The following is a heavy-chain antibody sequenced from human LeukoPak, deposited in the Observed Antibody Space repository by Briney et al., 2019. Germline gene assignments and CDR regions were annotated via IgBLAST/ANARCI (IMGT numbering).Heavy chain of an antibody. J-gene: IGHJ6*03. CDR2: IIPIFGTA. CDR3: ARETAPNYDFWSGYRTPGYYYYMDV. Sequence: ASVKVSCKASGGTFSSYAISWVRQAPGQGLEWMGRIIPIFGTANYAQKFQGRVTITADESTSTAYMELSSLRSEDTAVYYCARETAPNYDFWSGYRTPGYYYYMDVWGKGTTVTVSS. D-gene: IGHD3-3*01. V-gene: IGHV1-69*13. CDR1: GGTFSSYA.